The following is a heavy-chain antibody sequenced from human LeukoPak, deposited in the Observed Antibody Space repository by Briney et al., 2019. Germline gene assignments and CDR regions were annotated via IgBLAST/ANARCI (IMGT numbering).Heavy chain of an antibody. D-gene: IGHD1-26*01. CDR3: AKDGSGSPYYFDY. J-gene: IGHJ4*02. CDR1: GFTFSSYW. CDR2: ISGSGGST. Sequence: GGSLRLSCAASGFTFSSYWMSWVRQAPGKGLEWVSPISGSGGSTYYADSVKGRFTISRDNSKNTLYLQMNSLRAEDTAVYYCAKDGSGSPYYFDYWGQGTLVTVSS. V-gene: IGHV3-23*01.